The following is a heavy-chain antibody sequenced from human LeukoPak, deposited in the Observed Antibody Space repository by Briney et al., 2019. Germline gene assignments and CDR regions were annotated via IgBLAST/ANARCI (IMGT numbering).Heavy chain of an antibody. D-gene: IGHD2-15*01. CDR2: INNGGGGT. CDR1: GFTFSSHA. V-gene: IGHV3-23*01. CDR3: ANAARGSCGGGSCYSDY. Sequence: PGGSLRLSRAASGFTFSSHAMNWVRQAPGKGLEWVSTINNGGGGTFYADSVKGRFTISRDNSKNTLFLQMNSLSAEDTAVYYCANAARGSCGGGSCYSDYWGLGTLVTVSS. J-gene: IGHJ4*02.